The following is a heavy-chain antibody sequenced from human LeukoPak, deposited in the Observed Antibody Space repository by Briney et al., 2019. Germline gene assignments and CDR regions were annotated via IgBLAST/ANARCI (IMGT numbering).Heavy chain of an antibody. CDR3: TRDWSVPAATYYYYGMDV. D-gene: IGHD2-2*01. Sequence: SVKLSYKASEGTFTSYAISWVRQAPGQGLEWLGGIIPILATAKHAQKSQGRVTITADKSTSTAYMELSSLRSEDTAVYYCTRDWSVPAATYYYYGMDVCGKGTTFTVSS. CDR2: IIPILATA. CDR1: EGTFTSYA. J-gene: IGHJ6*04. V-gene: IGHV1-69*10.